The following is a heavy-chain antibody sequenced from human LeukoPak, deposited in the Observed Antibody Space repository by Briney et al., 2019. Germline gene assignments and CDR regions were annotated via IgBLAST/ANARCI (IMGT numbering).Heavy chain of an antibody. Sequence: SETLSLTCTVSGYSISCGYYWGWIRQPPGKGLEWIGSTYHSGSTYYNPSLKSRVTISVDTSKNQFSLKLNSVTAADTAVYYCAKSNGYGLVDIWGQGTMVTVSS. CDR3: AKSNGYGLVDI. D-gene: IGHD3-10*01. J-gene: IGHJ3*02. CDR2: TYHSGST. CDR1: GYSISCGYY. V-gene: IGHV4-38-2*02.